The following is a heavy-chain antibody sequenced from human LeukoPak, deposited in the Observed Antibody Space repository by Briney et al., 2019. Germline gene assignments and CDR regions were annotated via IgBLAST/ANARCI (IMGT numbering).Heavy chain of an antibody. Sequence: PSETLSLTCAVSGGSISSSNWWSWVRQPPGKGLEWIGEIYHSGSTNYNPSLKSRVTISVDKSKNQFSLKLSSVTAADTAVYYCARSVFLGSGSYYFDYWGQGTLVTVSS. J-gene: IGHJ4*02. CDR3: ARSVFLGSGSYYFDY. D-gene: IGHD3-10*01. V-gene: IGHV4-4*02. CDR1: GGSISSSNW. CDR2: IYHSGST.